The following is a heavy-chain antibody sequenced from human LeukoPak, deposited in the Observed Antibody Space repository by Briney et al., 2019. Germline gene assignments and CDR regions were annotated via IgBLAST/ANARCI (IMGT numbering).Heavy chain of an antibody. CDR2: ISSSGSCI. CDR3: ARSFTSAGGLADY. CDR1: GFTFSTYT. V-gene: IGHV3-21*01. J-gene: IGHJ4*02. D-gene: IGHD6-13*01. Sequence: GGSLRLSCAASGFTFSTYTMNWVRQAPGKGLEWVSSISSSGSCIYYADSVKGRFTISRDNAKNSLFLQMNSLRAEDTAVYYCARSFTSAGGLADYWGQGTLVTVSS.